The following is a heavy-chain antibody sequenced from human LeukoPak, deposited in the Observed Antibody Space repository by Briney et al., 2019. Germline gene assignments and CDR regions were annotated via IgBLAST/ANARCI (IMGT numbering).Heavy chain of an antibody. J-gene: IGHJ4*02. D-gene: IGHD3-10*01. CDR1: GFTFSDYY. V-gene: IGHV3-11*01. Sequence: GSLRLSCAASGFTFSDYYMSWIRQAPGKGLEWVSYISSIGSTIYYADSVKGRFTISRDNAKNSLYLQMNSLRAEDTAVYYCARESGGITMVRGVIVYWGQGTLVTVSS. CDR3: ARESGGITMVRGVIVY. CDR2: ISSIGSTI.